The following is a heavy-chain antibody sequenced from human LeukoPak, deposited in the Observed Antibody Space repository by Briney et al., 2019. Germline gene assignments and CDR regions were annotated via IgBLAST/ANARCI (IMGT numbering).Heavy chain of an antibody. CDR1: EFTFGTYS. J-gene: IGHJ4*02. Sequence: PGGSLRLSCSASEFTFGTYSMNWVRQAPGKGLEWVSGISWNSGSIGYADSVKGRFTISRDNAKNSLYLQMNSLRAEDTALYYCAKDIVRGEWELGGGDYWGQGTLVTVSS. V-gene: IGHV3-9*01. CDR3: AKDIVRGEWELGGGDY. CDR2: ISWNSGSI. D-gene: IGHD1-26*01.